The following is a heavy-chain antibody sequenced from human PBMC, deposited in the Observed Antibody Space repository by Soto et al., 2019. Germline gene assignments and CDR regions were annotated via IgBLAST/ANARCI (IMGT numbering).Heavy chain of an antibody. CDR1: GGSISSSSYY. J-gene: IGHJ6*02. V-gene: IGHV4-39*01. D-gene: IGHD6-19*01. CDR3: ASLWRSIAVAGTLSYSYGMDV. Sequence: KPSETLSLTCTVSGGSISSSSYYWGWIRRPPGKGLEWIGSIYYSGSTYYNTSLKSRVTISVDTSKNQFSLKLSSVTAADTAVYYFASLWRSIAVAGTLSYSYGMDVWGQGTTVTVSS. CDR2: IYYSGST.